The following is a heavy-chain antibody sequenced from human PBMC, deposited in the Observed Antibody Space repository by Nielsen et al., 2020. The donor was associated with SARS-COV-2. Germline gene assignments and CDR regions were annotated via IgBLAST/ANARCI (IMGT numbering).Heavy chain of an antibody. CDR2: ISSSSSYI. Sequence: GESLKISCAASGFTFSDYYMSWIRQAPGKGLEWVSYISSSSSYINYADSVKGRFTISRDNAKNSLYLQMNSLRAEDTAVYYCARGGGSYDDYWGQGTLVTVSS. J-gene: IGHJ4*02. CDR3: ARGGGSYDDY. V-gene: IGHV3-11*05. CDR1: GFTFSDYY. D-gene: IGHD1-26*01.